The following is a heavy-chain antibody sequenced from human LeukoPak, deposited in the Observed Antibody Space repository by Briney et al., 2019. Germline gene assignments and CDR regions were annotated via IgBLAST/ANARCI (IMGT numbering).Heavy chain of an antibody. V-gene: IGHV4-59*01. Sequence: NAPETLSLTCTVSGGSISSYYWSWIRQPPGKGLEWIGYIYYSGSTNYNPSLKSRVTISVDTSKNQFSLKLSSVTAADTAVYYCARAATSSGWYIGYWGQGTLVTVSS. D-gene: IGHD6-19*01. CDR1: GGSISSYY. J-gene: IGHJ4*02. CDR2: IYYSGST. CDR3: ARAATSSGWYIGY.